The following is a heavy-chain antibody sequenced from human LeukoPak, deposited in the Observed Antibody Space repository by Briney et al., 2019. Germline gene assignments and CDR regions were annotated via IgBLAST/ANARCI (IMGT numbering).Heavy chain of an antibody. CDR1: GGSISSYY. Sequence: PSETLSLTCTVSGGSISSYYWSWIRQPPGKGLEWIGEINHSGSTNYNPSLKSRVTISVDTSKNQFSLKLSSVTAADTAVYYCARSIPYYDYGGNWFPDAFDIWGQGTMVTVSS. J-gene: IGHJ3*02. V-gene: IGHV4-34*01. D-gene: IGHD4-23*01. CDR2: INHSGST. CDR3: ARSIPYYDYGGNWFPDAFDI.